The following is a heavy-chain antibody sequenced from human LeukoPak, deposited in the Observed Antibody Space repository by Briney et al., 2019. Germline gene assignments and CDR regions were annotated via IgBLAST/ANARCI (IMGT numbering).Heavy chain of an antibody. CDR3: ARVVVPAAVTASNWFDP. Sequence: PSGTLSLTCAVSGGSISSSNWWSWVRQPPGKGLEWIGEIYHSGSTNYSPSLKSRVTISVDTSKNQFSLKLSSVTAADTAVYYCARVVVPAAVTASNWFDPWGQGTLVTVSS. D-gene: IGHD2-2*01. CDR1: GGSISSSNW. J-gene: IGHJ5*02. V-gene: IGHV4-4*02. CDR2: IYHSGST.